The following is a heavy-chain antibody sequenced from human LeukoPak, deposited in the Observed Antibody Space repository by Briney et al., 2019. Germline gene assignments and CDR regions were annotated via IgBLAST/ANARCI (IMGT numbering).Heavy chain of an antibody. CDR2: ISGSGGST. V-gene: IGHV3-23*01. Sequence: PGGSLRLSCAASGFTFSSYAMSWVRQAPGKGLQWVSAISGSGGSTYYADSVKGRFTISRDNSKNTLYLQMNSLRAEDTAVYYCAKGVITMVRGVIITHAPFDYWGQGTLVTVSS. CDR3: AKGVITMVRGVIITHAPFDY. J-gene: IGHJ4*02. D-gene: IGHD3-10*01. CDR1: GFTFSSYA.